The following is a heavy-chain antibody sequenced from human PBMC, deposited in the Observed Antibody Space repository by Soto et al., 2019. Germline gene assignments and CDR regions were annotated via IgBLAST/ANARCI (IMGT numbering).Heavy chain of an antibody. V-gene: IGHV3-30*04. CDR1: GFTFSNYT. D-gene: IGHD3-10*01. CDR2: ISYDEIDK. Sequence: VQLVESGGGLVQPGGSLRLSCAASGFTFSNYTMHWVRQAPGKGLEWVALISYDEIDKYFADAVKGRFTISRDNSKNTLYLQMDSLRAEDTAVYYCAGRSGSSDYWGRGTLVTVSS. CDR3: AGRSGSSDY. J-gene: IGHJ4*02.